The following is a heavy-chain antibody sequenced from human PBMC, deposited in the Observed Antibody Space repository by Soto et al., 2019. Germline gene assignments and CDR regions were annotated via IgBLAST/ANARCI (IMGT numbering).Heavy chain of an antibody. J-gene: IGHJ6*02. CDR3: ARQHYGSGTFDI. CDR2: IYYSGST. D-gene: IGHD3-10*01. CDR1: GGSISSSSYY. Sequence: SETLSLTCTVSGGSISSSSYYWGWIRQPPGKGLEWIGSIYYSGSTYYNPSLKSRVTISVDTSKNQFSLKLSSVTAADTAVYYCARQHYGSGTFDIWGQGTTVTVSS. V-gene: IGHV4-39*01.